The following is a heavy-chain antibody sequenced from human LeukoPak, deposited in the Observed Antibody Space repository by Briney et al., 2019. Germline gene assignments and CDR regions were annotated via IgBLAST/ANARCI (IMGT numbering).Heavy chain of an antibody. CDR3: ARGPSIAARYDAFDI. J-gene: IGHJ3*02. D-gene: IGHD6-6*01. CDR1: EFTFTSYE. Sequence: GGSPRLSCAASEFTFTSYELNWVRQAPGKGLEWVSYISSSGNTISYADSVKGRFTISRDNAKNSLYLQVISLRAEDTAVYYCARGPSIAARYDAFDIWGQGTMVTVSS. V-gene: IGHV3-48*03. CDR2: ISSSGNTI.